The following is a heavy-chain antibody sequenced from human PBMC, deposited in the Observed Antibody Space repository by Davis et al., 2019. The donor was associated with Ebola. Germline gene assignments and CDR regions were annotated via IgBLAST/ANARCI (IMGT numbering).Heavy chain of an antibody. J-gene: IGHJ4*02. D-gene: IGHD4-17*01. CDR3: ARRRSYFDY. V-gene: IGHV4-59*08. Sequence: SETLSLTCTVSGGSISSYYWSWIQQPPGKGLEWSGYIYYSGSTNYNPSLKSRVTISVDTSKNQFSLKLSSVTAADTAVYYCARRRSYFDYWGQGTLVTVSS. CDR1: GGSISSYY. CDR2: IYYSGST.